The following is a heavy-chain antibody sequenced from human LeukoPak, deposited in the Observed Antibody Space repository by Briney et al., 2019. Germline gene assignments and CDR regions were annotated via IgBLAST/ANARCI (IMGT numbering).Heavy chain of an antibody. CDR3: ALTILRDPTHPPFDY. CDR2: ISGSGGST. Sequence: GGSLRLSCAASGFTFSSYAMSWVRQAPGKGLEWVSAISGSGGSTYYADSVKGRFTISRDNSKNTLYLQMNSLRAEDTAVYYCALTILRDPTHPPFDYWGQGTLVTVSS. CDR1: GFTFSSYA. V-gene: IGHV3-23*01. J-gene: IGHJ4*02. D-gene: IGHD3-10*01.